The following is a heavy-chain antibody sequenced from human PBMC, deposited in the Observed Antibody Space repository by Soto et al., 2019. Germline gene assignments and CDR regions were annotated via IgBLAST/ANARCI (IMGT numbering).Heavy chain of an antibody. CDR1: GFSLSTTGVG. V-gene: IGHV2-5*02. CDR2: IFWDDDK. CDR3: ADRRLQWDTYFDL. D-gene: IGHD1-26*01. J-gene: IGHJ2*01. Sequence: QITLKESGPTLVKPTQTLTLTCTVSGFSLSTTGVGVGGLRQAPGKALDYLAIIFWDDDKYYSPPLKSRITITKDTSENQVVLTLTDVAPVDTGTYYCADRRLQWDTYFDLWGRGTLVTVSS.